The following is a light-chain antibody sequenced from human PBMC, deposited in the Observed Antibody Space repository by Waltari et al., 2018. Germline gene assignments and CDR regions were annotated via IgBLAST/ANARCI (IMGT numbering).Light chain of an antibody. CDR2: GTS. CDR1: QSVDNWY. Sequence: ENVLTQSPGTLSLSPGERATLSCRASQSVDNWYLAWYQLKPGQAPRPLFSGTSSRATGVPDRFSGSGSGTDFTLTISRLEPEDFAVYYCHQSGGSGRAFGGGTKVEIK. V-gene: IGKV3-20*01. J-gene: IGKJ4*01. CDR3: HQSGGSGRA.